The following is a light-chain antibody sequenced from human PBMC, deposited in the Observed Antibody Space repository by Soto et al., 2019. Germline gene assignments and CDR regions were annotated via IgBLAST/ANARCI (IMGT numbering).Light chain of an antibody. Sequence: DIVLTQSPGTLSLSPGERATLSCRASQSVSNYLVWYQQKPGHAHRLLISGASSRATGIPDRFSGSGSGTEFTLTIRRLEPEDFAVYYFQQYGGSHQKFGQGTKVEIK. CDR1: QSVSNY. J-gene: IGKJ1*01. V-gene: IGKV3-20*01. CDR2: GAS. CDR3: QQYGGSHQK.